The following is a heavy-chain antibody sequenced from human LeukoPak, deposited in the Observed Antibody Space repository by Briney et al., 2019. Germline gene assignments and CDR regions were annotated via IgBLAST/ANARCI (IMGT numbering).Heavy chain of an antibody. D-gene: IGHD3-10*01. CDR2: ISWNSGSI. CDR3: AKDISVGFVEFYFDY. J-gene: IGHJ4*02. V-gene: IGHV3-9*01. Sequence: GGSLRLSCAASGFTFDDYAMHWVRQAPGKGLEWVSGISWNSGSIGYADSVKGRFTISRDNAKNSLYLQMNSLRAEDTALYYCAKDISVGFVEFYFDYWGQGTLVTVSS. CDR1: GFTFDDYA.